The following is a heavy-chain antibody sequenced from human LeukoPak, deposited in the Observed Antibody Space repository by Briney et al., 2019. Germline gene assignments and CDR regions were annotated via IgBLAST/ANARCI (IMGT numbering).Heavy chain of an antibody. CDR2: IYTSGST. J-gene: IGHJ6*03. Sequence: PSQNLSLKCTVYGGTINSGSYYWSWLRQPAGRGVEWIGSIYTSGSTNYTPPLKGRVTISGDTSNNQVSLKLSSVTAADTAVYYCARGGGLSYGYLIDYDMGVWGKGTTVTFS. V-gene: IGHV4-61*02. CDR3: ARGGGLSYGYLIDYDMGV. CDR1: GGTINSGSYY. D-gene: IGHD5-18*01.